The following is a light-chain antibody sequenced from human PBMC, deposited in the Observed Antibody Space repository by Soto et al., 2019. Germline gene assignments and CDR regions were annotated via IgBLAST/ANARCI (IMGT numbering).Light chain of an antibody. J-gene: IGKJ1*01. CDR3: QQYKSYFRT. Sequence: DIQMTQSPSSVSASVGDRVTITCRASRDVSTWLAWYQQKPGKAPKLLIYQASSLQSGVPSRFSGSGSETEFTLTISSLLPDDFATYFCQQYKSYFRTFGQGTKVDIK. CDR1: RDVSTW. V-gene: IGKV1-5*03. CDR2: QAS.